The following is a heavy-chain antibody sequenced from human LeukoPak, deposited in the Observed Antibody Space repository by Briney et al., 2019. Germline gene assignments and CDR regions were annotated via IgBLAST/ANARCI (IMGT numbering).Heavy chain of an antibody. CDR1: GFTFSSYA. D-gene: IGHD6-13*01. V-gene: IGHV3-23*01. CDR2: ISGSGGST. Sequence: PGGSLRLSCAASGFTFSSYAMSWVRQAPGKGLEWVSAISGSGGSTYYADSVKGRFTISRDNAKNTLFLQVNSLRAEDTALYYCARGKIAGVNWFDPWGQGTLVTVSS. CDR3: ARGKIAGVNWFDP. J-gene: IGHJ5*02.